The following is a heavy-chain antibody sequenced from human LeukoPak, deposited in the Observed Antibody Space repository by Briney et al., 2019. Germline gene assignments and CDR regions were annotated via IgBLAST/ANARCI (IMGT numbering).Heavy chain of an antibody. Sequence: KPSETLSLTCTVSGGFISSYYWSWIRQSAGKGLEWIGRIYSSGSTNYNPSLKSRVTMSIDTSKNQFSLNLSSVTAADTAMYYCAKGGSSRYNWFDPWGQGTLVTVSS. CDR2: IYSSGST. D-gene: IGHD6-13*01. CDR1: GGFISSYY. CDR3: AKGGSSRYNWFDP. J-gene: IGHJ5*02. V-gene: IGHV4-4*07.